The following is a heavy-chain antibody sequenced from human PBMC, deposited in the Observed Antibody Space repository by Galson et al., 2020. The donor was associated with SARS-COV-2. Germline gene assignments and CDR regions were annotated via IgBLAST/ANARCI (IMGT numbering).Heavy chain of an antibody. CDR3: AKGVAAEGVDY. CDR1: GFTFDDYA. CDR2: ISWNSGSI. J-gene: IGHJ4*02. D-gene: IGHD6-13*01. Sequence: GGSLRLSCAASGFTFDDYAMHWVRQAPGMGLEWVPGISWNSGSIGYEDSVKGRFTISRDNAKNSLYLQMNSLRAEDTALYYCAKGVAAEGVDYWGQETLVTVSS. V-gene: IGHV3-9*01.